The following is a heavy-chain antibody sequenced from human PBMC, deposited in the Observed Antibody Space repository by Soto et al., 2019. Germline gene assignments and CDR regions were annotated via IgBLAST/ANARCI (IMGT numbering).Heavy chain of an antibody. V-gene: IGHV3-49*03. J-gene: IGHJ6*03. CDR3: TRDRESSGWRRYYYYMEV. Sequence: GGSLRLSCTASGLTFCDYAMSWFRQAPGKGLEWVGFIRSKAYGGTTEYAASVKGRFTISRDDSKSIAYLQMNSLKTEDTAVYYCTRDRESSGWRRYYYYMEVRGKGTSVTVSS. CDR1: GLTFCDYA. D-gene: IGHD6-19*01. CDR2: IRSKAYGGTT.